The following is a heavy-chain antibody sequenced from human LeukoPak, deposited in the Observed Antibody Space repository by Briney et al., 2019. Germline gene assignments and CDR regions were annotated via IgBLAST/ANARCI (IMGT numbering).Heavy chain of an antibody. D-gene: IGHD6-13*01. CDR1: GGSISSGGYY. CDR2: IYHSGST. Sequence: SQTLSLTCTVSGGSISSGGYYWSWIRQPPGKGLEWIGYIYHSGSTYYNPSLKSRVTISVDRSKNQFSLKLSSVTAADTAVYYCARDRRGQQLGRVWFDPWGQGTLVTVSS. CDR3: ARDRRGQQLGRVWFDP. V-gene: IGHV4-30-2*01. J-gene: IGHJ5*02.